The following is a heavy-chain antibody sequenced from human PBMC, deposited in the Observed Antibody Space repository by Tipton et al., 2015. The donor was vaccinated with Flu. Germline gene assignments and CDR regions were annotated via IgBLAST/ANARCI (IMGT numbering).Heavy chain of an antibody. Sequence: QLVQSGPEVKKPGASVKLSCKASGYSFTSYEITWVRQAPGQGLELVGWISGYNGNTKYTQKFQGRVTMTADTPTTTAFMELTSLTSADTAMYYCARKEENGAYVYFDYWGQGTLVTVSS. CDR3: ARKEENGAYVYFDY. CDR2: ISGYNGNT. D-gene: IGHD4-17*01. V-gene: IGHV1-18*01. J-gene: IGHJ4*02. CDR1: GYSFTSYE.